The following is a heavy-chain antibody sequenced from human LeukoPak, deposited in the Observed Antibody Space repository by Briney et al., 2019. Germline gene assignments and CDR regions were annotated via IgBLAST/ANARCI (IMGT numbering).Heavy chain of an antibody. V-gene: IGHV3-30*01. CDR1: GFTFSSYA. D-gene: IGHD1-26*01. J-gene: IGHJ4*02. CDR3: ARGATSFAY. CDR2: ISYDGSNK. Sequence: GRSLRLSCAASGFTFSSYAMHWVSQAPGKGLEWVAVISYDGSNKYYADSVKGQFTISRDNSKNTLYLQMNSLRAEDTAVYYCARGATSFAYWGQGTLVTVSS.